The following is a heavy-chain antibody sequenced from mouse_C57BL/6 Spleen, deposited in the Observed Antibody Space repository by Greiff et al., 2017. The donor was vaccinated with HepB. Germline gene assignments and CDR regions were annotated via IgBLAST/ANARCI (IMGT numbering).Heavy chain of an antibody. Sequence: QVQLKQPGAELVKPGASVKLSCKASGYTFTSYWMQWVKQRPGQGLEWIGEIDPSDSYTNYNQKFKGKATLTVDTSSSTAYMQRSSLTSEDSAVYYCARSTYYYGSSYGFAYWGQGTLVTVSA. J-gene: IGHJ3*01. CDR3: ARSTYYYGSSYGFAY. CDR1: GYTFTSYW. CDR2: IDPSDSYT. V-gene: IGHV1-50*01. D-gene: IGHD1-1*01.